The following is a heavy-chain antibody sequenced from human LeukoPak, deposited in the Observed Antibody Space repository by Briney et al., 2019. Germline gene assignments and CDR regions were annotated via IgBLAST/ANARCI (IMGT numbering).Heavy chain of an antibody. CDR2: INQGGSEK. Sequence: PGGSPRLSCAASGFTFSSYSMNWVRQAPGKGLEWVANINQGGSEKYYVDSVKGRFTISRDNAKNSLYLEMNSLRAEDTAVYYCLRENHDSGWSFDYWGQGTLVTVSS. J-gene: IGHJ4*02. V-gene: IGHV3-7*01. CDR3: LRENHDSGWSFDY. CDR1: GFTFSSYS. D-gene: IGHD3-22*01.